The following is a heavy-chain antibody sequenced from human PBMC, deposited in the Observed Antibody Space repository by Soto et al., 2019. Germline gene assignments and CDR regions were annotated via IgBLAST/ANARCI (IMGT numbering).Heavy chain of an antibody. CDR3: ARTRGSSSSVDY. CDR1: GGSISSGGYY. V-gene: IGHV4-31*03. CDR2: IYYSGST. Sequence: QVQLQESGPGLVKPSQTLSLTCTVSGGSISSGGYYWSWIRQHPGKGLEWIGYIYYSGSTYYNPSLQGRVTILVDTSKNQFSLKLSSVTAADTAVYYCARTRGSSSSVDYWGQGTLVTVSS. D-gene: IGHD6-6*01. J-gene: IGHJ4*02.